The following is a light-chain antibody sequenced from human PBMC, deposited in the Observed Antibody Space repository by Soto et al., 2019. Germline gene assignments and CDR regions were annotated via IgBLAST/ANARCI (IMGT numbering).Light chain of an antibody. CDR1: QSVSSSY. CDR3: HQYGSSPLT. J-gene: IGKJ1*01. CDR2: GAS. V-gene: IGKV3-20*01. Sequence: EIVLTQSPGTLSLSPGERATLSCRASQSVSSSYLAWYQQKPGQAPRLLIYGASSRDTGIPDRFSGSGSGPDFTLTISRLEPEDFAVYYCHQYGSSPLTFGQGTKVEVK.